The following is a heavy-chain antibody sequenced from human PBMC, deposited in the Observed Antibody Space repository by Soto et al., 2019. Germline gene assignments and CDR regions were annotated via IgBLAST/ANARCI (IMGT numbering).Heavy chain of an antibody. J-gene: IGHJ4*02. CDR2: IYYSGST. D-gene: IGHD6-19*01. CDR1: GGSISSSSYY. Sequence: QLQLQESGPGLVKPSETLSLTCTVSGGSISSSSYYWGWIRQPPGKGLEWIGSIYYSGSTYYNPSLKSRVTISVDTSKNQFSLKLSSVTAADTAVYYCARRRTDAVADDYFDYWGQGTLVTVSS. V-gene: IGHV4-39*01. CDR3: ARRRTDAVADDYFDY.